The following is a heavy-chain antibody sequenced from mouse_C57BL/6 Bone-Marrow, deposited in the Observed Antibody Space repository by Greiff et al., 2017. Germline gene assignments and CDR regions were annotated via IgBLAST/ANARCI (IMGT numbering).Heavy chain of an antibody. V-gene: IGHV1-69*01. CDR2: IDPSDSYT. D-gene: IGHD2-4*01. Sequence: QVQLQQPGAELVMPGASVKLSCKASGYTFTSYWMHWVKQRPGQGLEWIGEIDPSDSYTNYHQKFKGKSTLTVDKSSSTAYMQLSSLTSEDSAVYYCAREIYYDYDGPYWYFDVWGTGTTVTVSS. CDR1: GYTFTSYW. J-gene: IGHJ1*03. CDR3: AREIYYDYDGPYWYFDV.